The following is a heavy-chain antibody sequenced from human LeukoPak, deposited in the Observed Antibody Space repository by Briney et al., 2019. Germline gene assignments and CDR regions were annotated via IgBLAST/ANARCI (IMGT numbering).Heavy chain of an antibody. V-gene: IGHV1-69*13. D-gene: IGHD6-19*01. J-gene: IGHJ4*02. CDR2: ITPIFGTA. CDR3: ARGSLDGPSDSSGWYRDY. CDR1: GGTFSSYA. Sequence: GASVKVSCKASGGTFSSYAISWVRQAPGQGLEWMGGITPIFGTANYAQKSQGRVTITADESTSTAYMELSSLRSEDTAVYYCARGSLDGPSDSSGWYRDYWGQGTLVTVSS.